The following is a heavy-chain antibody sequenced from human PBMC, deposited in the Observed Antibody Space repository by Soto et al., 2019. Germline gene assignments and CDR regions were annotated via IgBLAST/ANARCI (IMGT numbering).Heavy chain of an antibody. CDR1: GITFTNAW. CDR2: IKNRADGGTT. V-gene: IGHV3-15*01. CDR3: AKAPRPNWNWYYFDY. J-gene: IGHJ4*02. Sequence: VQLVESGGDLVKPGGCLRLSCAASGITFTNAWMSWVRQAPGKGLEWVGRIKNRADGGTTDYAAPVRGRFTISRDNSKNTLSLQMNGLRAEDTAVYYCAKAPRPNWNWYYFDYWGQGTLVTVSS. D-gene: IGHD1-7*01.